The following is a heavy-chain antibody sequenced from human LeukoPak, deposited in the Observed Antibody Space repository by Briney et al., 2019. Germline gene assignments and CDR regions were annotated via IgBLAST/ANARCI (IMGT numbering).Heavy chain of an antibody. V-gene: IGHV3-9*01. J-gene: IGHJ4*02. Sequence: GGSLRLSCVGSKFTFRYYAMHWVRQAPGRGLEWVAGINGDVGGVAYADSVVGRFTISRDYAETSLYLQMNSLRPEDTALYYCARDRGGKVDTGAVEYWGQGTQVAVSS. CDR1: KFTFRYYA. D-gene: IGHD5-18*01. CDR3: ARDRGGKVDTGAVEY. CDR2: INGDVGGV.